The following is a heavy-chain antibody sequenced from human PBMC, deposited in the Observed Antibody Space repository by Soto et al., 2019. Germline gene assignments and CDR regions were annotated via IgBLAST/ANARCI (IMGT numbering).Heavy chain of an antibody. V-gene: IGHV4-39*02. D-gene: IGHD3-9*01. CDR2: ISYSGNP. CDR3: VRFWPPPDYNILTIYTDAFDY. CDR1: GGSITIDSYF. Sequence: QLQLQESGPGLVKPSETLSLTCSVSGGSITIDSYFWGWIRQSPEKGLEWIASISYSGNPYYNPTRSSHVYISVDTSKSHFSLRPSSVTAADAAVYYCVRFWPPPDYNILTIYTDAFDYWGQGTLVTVSS. J-gene: IGHJ4*02.